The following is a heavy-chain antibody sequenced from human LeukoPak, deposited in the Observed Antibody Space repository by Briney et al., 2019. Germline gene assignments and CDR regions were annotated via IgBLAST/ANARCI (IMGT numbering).Heavy chain of an antibody. CDR1: GGTFSSYA. D-gene: IGHD2-21*01. Sequence: SVKVSCKASGGTFSSYAISWVRQAPGQGLEWMGGINPNFGTANYAQKFQGRVTITADESTGTAYMELSSRRSEDTAVYYCARAGEDIVVVIANDAFDIWGQGTMVTVSS. V-gene: IGHV1-69*13. CDR2: INPNFGTA. CDR3: ARAGEDIVVVIANDAFDI. J-gene: IGHJ3*02.